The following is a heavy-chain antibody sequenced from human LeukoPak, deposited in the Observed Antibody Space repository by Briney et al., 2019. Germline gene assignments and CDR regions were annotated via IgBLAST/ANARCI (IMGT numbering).Heavy chain of an antibody. V-gene: IGHV4-39*01. CDR2: IYYSGST. J-gene: IGHJ3*02. CDR3: ARRHSSSSQAFDI. D-gene: IGHD6-6*01. Sequence: SETLSLTCTVSGGSISSSSYYWGWIRQPPGKGLEWIGSIYYSGSTYYNPSLKSRVTISVDTSKNQFSLKLSSVTAADTAVYYCARRHSSSSQAFDIWGQGTMVTVSS. CDR1: GGSISSSSYY.